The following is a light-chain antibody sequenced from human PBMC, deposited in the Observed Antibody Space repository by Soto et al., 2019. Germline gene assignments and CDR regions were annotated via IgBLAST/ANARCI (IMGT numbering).Light chain of an antibody. CDR2: DVS. J-gene: IGLJ3*02. CDR3: CSYASAYNFRV. CDR1: NSDVGGYNY. V-gene: IGLV2-11*01. Sequence: QSVLTQPRSVSGSPGQSVTISCTGTNSDVGGYNYVSWYQQHPGKAPKVMIYDVSRRPSGVPDRFSGSKSGNTASLTISGLQAEDEADYYCCSYASAYNFRVFGGGTKLTVL.